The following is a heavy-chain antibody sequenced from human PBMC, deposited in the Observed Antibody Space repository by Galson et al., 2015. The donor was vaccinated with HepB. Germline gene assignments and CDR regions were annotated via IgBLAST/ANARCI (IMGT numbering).Heavy chain of an antibody. J-gene: IGHJ4*02. CDR3: ARWSPKHQQLAPGSFDY. CDR2: INAGNGNT. CDR1: GYTFTSYA. D-gene: IGHD6-13*01. V-gene: IGHV1-3*01. Sequence: SVKVSCKASGYTFTSYAMHWVRQAPGQRLEWMGWINAGNGNTKYSRKFQGRVTITRDTSASTAYMELSSLRSEDTAVYYCARWSPKHQQLAPGSFDYWGQGTLVTVSS.